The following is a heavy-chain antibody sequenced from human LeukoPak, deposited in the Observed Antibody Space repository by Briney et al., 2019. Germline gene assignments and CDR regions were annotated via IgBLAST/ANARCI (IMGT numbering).Heavy chain of an antibody. CDR2: LSVSGGST. V-gene: IGHV3-23*01. CDR3: ARDRGINWFDP. J-gene: IGHJ5*02. D-gene: IGHD3-10*01. CDR1: GFTFSNYA. Sequence: PGGSLRLSCAASGFTFSNYAMNWVRQAPGKGLEWVSGLSVSGGSTCYADSVKGRFTISRDNSKNTLYLQMNSLRAEDTAVYYCARDRGINWFDPWGQGTLVTVSS.